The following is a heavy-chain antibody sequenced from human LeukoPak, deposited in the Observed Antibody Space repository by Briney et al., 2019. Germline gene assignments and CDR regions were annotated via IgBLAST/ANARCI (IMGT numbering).Heavy chain of an antibody. CDR1: GDSITNYY. CDR2: VYYSGST. CDR3: AATMVRGVHTHFDY. Sequence: PSETLSLTCTVSGDSITNYYWSWIRQPPGKGLEWIGYVYYSGSTNYNPSLKSRVTISVDTSKNQFSLKLSSVTAADTAVYYCAATMVRGVHTHFDYWGQGTLVTVSS. J-gene: IGHJ4*02. V-gene: IGHV4-59*08. D-gene: IGHD3-10*01.